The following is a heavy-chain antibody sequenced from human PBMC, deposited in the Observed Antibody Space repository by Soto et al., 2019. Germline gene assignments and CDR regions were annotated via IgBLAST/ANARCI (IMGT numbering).Heavy chain of an antibody. CDR3: ARALTDYSNLDF. V-gene: IGHV1-3*01. J-gene: IGHJ4*02. CDR1: GYTFTSYD. D-gene: IGHD6-13*01. CDR2: INAGNGNT. Sequence: ASVKVSCKASGYTFTSYDMHWVRQAPGQRLEWMGWINAGNGNTKYSQKFQGRVTITRDASATTAYMELSSLTSEDTAIYFCARALTDYSNLDFWGQGTLVTVSS.